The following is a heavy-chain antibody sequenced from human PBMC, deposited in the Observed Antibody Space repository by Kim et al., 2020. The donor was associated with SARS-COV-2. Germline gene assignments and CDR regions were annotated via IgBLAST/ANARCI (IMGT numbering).Heavy chain of an antibody. J-gene: IGHJ4*02. CDR1: GFTFSSYA. Sequence: GGSLRLSCAASGFTFSSYAMSWVRRAPGKGLEWVSGISASGSRTYYADSVKGRFTISRDNAKNTLYLQMNSLRVEDTAEYYCAKDVVIIIHYFEYWGQGT. CDR3: AKDVVIIIHYFEY. CDR2: ISASGSRT. D-gene: IGHD3-22*01. V-gene: IGHV3-23*01.